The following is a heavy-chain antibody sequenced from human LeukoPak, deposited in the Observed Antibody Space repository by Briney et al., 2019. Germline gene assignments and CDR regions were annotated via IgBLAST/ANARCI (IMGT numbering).Heavy chain of an antibody. Sequence: PGGSLRLSCAASGFTFSSYAMRWVRQAPGKGLEYVSAISSNGGSTYYANSVKGRFTISRDNSKNTLYLQMGSLRAEDMAVYYCARVAAAAGGPFDYWGQGTLVTVSS. V-gene: IGHV3-64*01. CDR2: ISSNGGST. D-gene: IGHD6-13*01. CDR1: GFTFSSYA. CDR3: ARVAAAAGGPFDY. J-gene: IGHJ4*02.